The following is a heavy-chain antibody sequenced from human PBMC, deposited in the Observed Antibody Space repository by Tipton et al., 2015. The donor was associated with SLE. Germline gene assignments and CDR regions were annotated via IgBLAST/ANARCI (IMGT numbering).Heavy chain of an antibody. CDR3: ARTTVSRGYDFWSGYPYFDY. J-gene: IGHJ4*02. CDR1: GGSFSGYY. V-gene: IGHV4-34*01. D-gene: IGHD3-3*01. CDR2: INHSGST. Sequence: TLSLTCAVYGGSFSGYYWSWIRQPPGKGLEWIGEINHSGSTNYNPSLKSRVTISVDTSKNQFSLKLSSVTAADTAVYYCARTTVSRGYDFWSGYPYFDYWGQGTLVTVSS.